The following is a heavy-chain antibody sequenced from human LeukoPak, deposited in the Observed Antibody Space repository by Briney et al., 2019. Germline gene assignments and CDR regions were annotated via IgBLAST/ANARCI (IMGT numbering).Heavy chain of an antibody. J-gene: IGHJ3*02. CDR1: GCSISSSSYY. CDR3: ARHGCSSTSCYEDDAFDI. V-gene: IGHV4-39*01. CDR2: IYYSGST. D-gene: IGHD2-2*01. Sequence: PSETLSLTCTVSGCSISSSSYYWGWIRQPPGKGLEWIGSIYYSGSTYYNPSLKSRVTISVDTSKNQFSLKLSSVTAADTAVYYCARHGCSSTSCYEDDAFDIWGQGTMVTVSS.